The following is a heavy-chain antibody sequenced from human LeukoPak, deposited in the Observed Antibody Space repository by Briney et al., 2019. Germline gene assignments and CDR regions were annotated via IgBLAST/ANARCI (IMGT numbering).Heavy chain of an antibody. V-gene: IGHV4-59*01. J-gene: IGHJ4*02. CDR2: IYYSGST. Sequence: SETLSLTCTVSGGSISSYYWSWIRQPPGKGLEWIGYIYYSGSTNYNPSLKSRVTISVDTSKNQFSLKLSSVTAADTAVYYCARGVPDYYDSSGYYYDYWGQGTLVTVSS. D-gene: IGHD3-22*01. CDR3: ARGVPDYYDSSGYYYDY. CDR1: GGSISSYY.